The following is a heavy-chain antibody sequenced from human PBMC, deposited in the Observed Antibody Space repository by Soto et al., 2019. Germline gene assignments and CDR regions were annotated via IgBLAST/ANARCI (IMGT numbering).Heavy chain of an antibody. CDR3: ARVERGGMDV. J-gene: IGHJ6*02. CDR2: IYYSGST. D-gene: IGHD1-1*01. CDR1: GGSISSYY. V-gene: IGHV4-59*01. Sequence: PSETLSLTCTVSGGSISSYYWSWIRQPPGKGLEWIGYIYYSGSTNYNPSLKSRVTISVDTSKNQFSLKLSSVTAADPAVYYCARVERGGMDVWGQGTTVTVSS.